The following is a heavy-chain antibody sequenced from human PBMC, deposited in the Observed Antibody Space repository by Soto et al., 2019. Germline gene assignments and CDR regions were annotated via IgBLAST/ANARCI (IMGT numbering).Heavy chain of an antibody. CDR3: ARTLSWRRGPFDS. J-gene: IGHJ4*02. CDR2: ISGSSQTI. CDR1: GFIFNTYS. V-gene: IGHV3-48*02. Sequence: EVQLVESWGGLIQPGGSLRLSCAASGFIFNTYSMNWVRQAPGKGLEWVSYISGSSQTIFYADSVRGRFTISRDNANNSTYLQMVSLRDEDTAVYYCARTLSWRRGPFDSWGQGTLVTVSS. D-gene: IGHD2-15*01.